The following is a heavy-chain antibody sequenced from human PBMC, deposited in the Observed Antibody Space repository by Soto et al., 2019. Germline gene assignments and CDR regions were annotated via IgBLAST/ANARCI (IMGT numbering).Heavy chain of an antibody. J-gene: IGHJ6*02. CDR2: INPSSGST. CDR3: AREYCSSTSCSEPYYYYYGMDV. V-gene: IGHV1-46*01. D-gene: IGHD2-2*01. CDR1: GYTFTSYY. Sequence: ASVKVSCKASGYTFTSYYMHWVRQAPGQGLEWMGIINPSSGSTSYAQKFQGRVTMTRDTSTSTVYMELSSLRSEDTAVYYCAREYCSSTSCSEPYYYYYGMDVWGQGTTVTVSS.